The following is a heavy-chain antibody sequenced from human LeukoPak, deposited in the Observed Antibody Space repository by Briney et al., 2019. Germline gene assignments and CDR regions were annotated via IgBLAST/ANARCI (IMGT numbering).Heavy chain of an antibody. Sequence: GGSLKLSCAASDFTFSTYGMSWVRQAPGKGLEWVSGIDYSGGSTYYADSVKGRFTISRDNSKSTLFLQMNSLRAEDTALYYCARESPIAVAGNWGQGTLVTVSS. J-gene: IGHJ4*02. CDR3: ARESPIAVAGN. V-gene: IGHV3-23*01. D-gene: IGHD6-19*01. CDR1: DFTFSTYG. CDR2: IDYSGGST.